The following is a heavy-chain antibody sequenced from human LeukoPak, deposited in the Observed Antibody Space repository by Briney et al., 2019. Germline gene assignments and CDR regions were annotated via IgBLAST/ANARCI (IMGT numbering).Heavy chain of an antibody. Sequence: KSGGSLRLSCAASGFTFSSYSMNWVRQAPGKGLEWVSSISSSSSYIYYADSVKGRFTISRDNAKNSLYLQMNSLRAEDTALYYCAGYPGIFGVVNYWGQGTLVTVSS. D-gene: IGHD3-3*01. CDR1: GFTFSSYS. CDR2: ISSSSSYI. CDR3: AGYPGIFGVVNY. J-gene: IGHJ4*02. V-gene: IGHV3-21*01.